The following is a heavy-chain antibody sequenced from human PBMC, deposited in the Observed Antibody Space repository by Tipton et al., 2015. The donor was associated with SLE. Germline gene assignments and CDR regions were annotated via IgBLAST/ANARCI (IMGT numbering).Heavy chain of an antibody. V-gene: IGHV4-59*12. CDR1: GGSISSYY. CDR3: ARGGGAVAGTSYFQH. CDR2: IYYSGGT. J-gene: IGHJ1*01. D-gene: IGHD6-19*01. Sequence: LRLSCTVSGGSISSYYWSWIRQPPGKGLEWIGYIYYSGGTNYNPSLKSRVTISVDTSKNQFSLKLSPVTAADTAVYYCARGGGAVAGTSYFQHWSQGTLVTVSS.